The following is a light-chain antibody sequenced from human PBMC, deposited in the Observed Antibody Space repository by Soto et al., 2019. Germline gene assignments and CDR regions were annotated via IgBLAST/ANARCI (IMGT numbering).Light chain of an antibody. Sequence: EIVMTQSPATLSLSRGERATLSCRASQSVSYNLVWYQQQPGQDPRLLIYGASTRATGIPARFSGSGSGTEFTLTISSLQSEDFAVYYCQQYNNWPRTFGQGTKVDIK. CDR1: QSVSYN. V-gene: IGKV3-15*01. J-gene: IGKJ1*01. CDR2: GAS. CDR3: QQYNNWPRT.